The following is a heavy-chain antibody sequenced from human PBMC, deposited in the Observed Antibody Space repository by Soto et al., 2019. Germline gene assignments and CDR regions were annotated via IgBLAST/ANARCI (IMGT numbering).Heavy chain of an antibody. V-gene: IGHV4-59*01. Sequence: QVQLQESGPGLVKPSETLSLTCSVSGGSISSYYWSWIRQPPGKGLEWIGYIYYSGSTNYNPSLKSRVTISVDTSKNQFSLKLSSVTAADTAVYYCAREGDGYSGGGFDYWGQGTLVTVSS. CDR2: IYYSGST. CDR3: AREGDGYSGGGFDY. J-gene: IGHJ4*02. CDR1: GGSISSYY. D-gene: IGHD4-4*01.